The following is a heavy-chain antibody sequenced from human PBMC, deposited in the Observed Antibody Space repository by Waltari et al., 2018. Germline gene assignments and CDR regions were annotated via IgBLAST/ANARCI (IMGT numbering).Heavy chain of an antibody. V-gene: IGHV3-33*01. Sequence: QVQLVDSGGGGVQPGRSLRLSCAAAGFIFLTYGMPWVRQAPGKGLEWVAVIWYEGSSKHYADSVKGRCTISRDNSKNTLYLQMNSLRAEETAVYYCARGYTSSSIDYWGQGTLVTVSS. CDR3: ARGYTSSSIDY. CDR2: IWYEGSSK. CDR1: GFIFLTYG. J-gene: IGHJ4*02. D-gene: IGHD6-6*01.